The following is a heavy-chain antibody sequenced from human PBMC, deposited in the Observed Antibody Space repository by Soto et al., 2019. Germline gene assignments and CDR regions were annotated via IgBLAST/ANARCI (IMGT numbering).Heavy chain of an antibody. CDR2: IYYSGST. D-gene: IGHD3-10*01. J-gene: IGHJ4*02. Sequence: SETLSLTCTVSGGSISSSSYYWGWIRQPPGKGLEWIGSIYYSGSTYYNPSLKSRVTISVDTSKNQFSLKLSFVTAADTAVYYCARHQREGYGSGSYYFDYWGQGTLVTVSS. CDR1: GGSISSSSYY. CDR3: ARHQREGYGSGSYYFDY. V-gene: IGHV4-39*01.